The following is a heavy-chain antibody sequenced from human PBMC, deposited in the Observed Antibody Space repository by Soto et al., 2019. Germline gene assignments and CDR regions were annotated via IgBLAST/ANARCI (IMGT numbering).Heavy chain of an antibody. CDR1: AFTFSSYA. D-gene: IGHD3-16*01. CDR3: ARGLSFGGVA. V-gene: IGHV3-30-3*01. Sequence: GGSRRLSCAAAAFTFSSYAMHWVRQAPGKGLEWVAVISYDGSNKYYADSVKGRFTISRDNSKNTLYLQMNSLRAEDTAVYYCARGLSFGGVAWGQGTLVTVSS. J-gene: IGHJ5*02. CDR2: ISYDGSNK.